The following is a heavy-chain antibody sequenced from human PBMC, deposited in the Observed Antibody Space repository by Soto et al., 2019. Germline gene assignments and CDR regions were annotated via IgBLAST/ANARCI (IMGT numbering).Heavy chain of an antibody. J-gene: IGHJ6*02. V-gene: IGHV4-34*01. Sequence: NPSETLSLTCAVYGGSFSGYYWSWIRQPPGKGLEWIGEINHSGSTNYNPSLKSRVTISVDTSKNQFSLKLSSVTAADTAVYYCARVGPPHYYYGMDGWGQGTTVTVSS. CDR3: ARVGPPHYYYGMDG. CDR1: GGSFSGYY. CDR2: INHSGST. D-gene: IGHD3-3*01.